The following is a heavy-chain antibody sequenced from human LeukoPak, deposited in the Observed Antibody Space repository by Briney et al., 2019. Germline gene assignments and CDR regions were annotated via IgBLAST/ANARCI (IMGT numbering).Heavy chain of an antibody. D-gene: IGHD4-17*01. CDR2: INHSGST. CDR1: GGSFSGYY. Sequence: SETLSLTCAVYGGSFSGYYWSWIRQPPGKGLEWIGEINHSGSTNYNPSLKSRVTISVDTSKNQFSLKLSSVTAADTAVYYCARDAYGDYDAMHHYYYMDVWGKGTTVIVSS. J-gene: IGHJ6*03. V-gene: IGHV4-34*01. CDR3: ARDAYGDYDAMHHYYYMDV.